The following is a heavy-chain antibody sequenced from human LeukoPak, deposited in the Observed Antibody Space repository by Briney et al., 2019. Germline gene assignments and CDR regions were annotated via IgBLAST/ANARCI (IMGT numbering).Heavy chain of an antibody. CDR2: IYSGGSI. D-gene: IGHD3-10*01. Sequence: GGSLRLSCAASGFTVSTNYMSWVRQAPGKGLEWVSVIYSGGSIYNTNSVKGRFTISRDNSRNTLYLQMNSLRAEDTAVYYCARGAITMVRGWEFDYWGQGTLVTVSS. J-gene: IGHJ4*02. CDR1: GFTVSTNY. V-gene: IGHV3-66*01. CDR3: ARGAITMVRGWEFDY.